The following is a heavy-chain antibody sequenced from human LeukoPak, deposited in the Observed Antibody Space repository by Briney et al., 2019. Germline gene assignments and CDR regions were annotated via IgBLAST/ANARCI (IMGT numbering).Heavy chain of an antibody. V-gene: IGHV3-74*01. Sequence: GGSLRLSCEASGFTFGSYWMHWIRQAPGKGLVWVSRIHTDGSSTNYADSVKGRFTISRDNAKNTLFLQMGSLSVEDTGVYYCVRGGSGSSYGEFAYWGQGTLVTVSS. CDR1: GFTFGSYW. D-gene: IGHD5-18*01. CDR3: VRGGSGSSYGEFAY. J-gene: IGHJ4*02. CDR2: IHTDGSST.